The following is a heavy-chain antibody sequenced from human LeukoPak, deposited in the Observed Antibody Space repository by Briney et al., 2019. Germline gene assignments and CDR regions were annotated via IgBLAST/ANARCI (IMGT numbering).Heavy chain of an antibody. V-gene: IGHV4-59*08. CDR3: ARLPNTMVRVDY. D-gene: IGHD3-10*01. CDR1: GGSISNYY. Sequence: PSETLSLTCTVSGGSISNYYWSWIRQPPGKGLEWIGYIYYSGSTNYNPSLKSRVTISVDTSKNQFSLKLSSVTAADTAVYYCARLPNTMVRVDYWGQGTLVTVSS. J-gene: IGHJ4*02. CDR2: IYYSGST.